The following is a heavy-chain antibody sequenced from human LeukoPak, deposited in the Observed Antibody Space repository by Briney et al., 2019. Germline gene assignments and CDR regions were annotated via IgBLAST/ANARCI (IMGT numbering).Heavy chain of an antibody. Sequence: SETLSLTCAVYGGSFSGYYWSWIRQPPGKGLEWIGEINHSGSTNYNPSLKSRVTISVDTSKNQFSLKLSSVTAADTAVYYCARVPPLRSGYFVGYYYYGMDVWGQGTTVTVSS. CDR2: INHSGST. V-gene: IGHV4-34*01. J-gene: IGHJ6*02. CDR3: ARVPPLRSGYFVGYYYYGMDV. CDR1: GGSFSGYY. D-gene: IGHD3-3*01.